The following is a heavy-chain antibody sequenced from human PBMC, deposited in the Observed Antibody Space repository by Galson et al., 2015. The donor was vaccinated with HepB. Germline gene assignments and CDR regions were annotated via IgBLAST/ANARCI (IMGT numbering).Heavy chain of an antibody. D-gene: IGHD3-22*01. CDR2: ISNVGGST. CDR3: VTDPWDADSSGLDS. J-gene: IGHJ4*02. Sequence: LRLSCAASGFAFSKYAMSWVRQAPGKGLEWVSSISNVGGSTYYANSVKGRFTISRDNSKNTLFVQMNSLRAEDTAVYYCVTDPWDADSSGLDSWGQGTLVTVSS. V-gene: IGHV3-23*01. CDR1: GFAFSKYA.